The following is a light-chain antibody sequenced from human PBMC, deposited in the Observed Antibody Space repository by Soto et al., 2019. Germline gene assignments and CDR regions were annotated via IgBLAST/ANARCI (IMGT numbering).Light chain of an antibody. J-gene: IGKJ4*01. V-gene: IGKV3-15*01. CDR2: GAS. CDR3: QQYGSSPPLS. Sequence: IVMSQSPATLSVSPGERATLSCRASQSVSSNLAWYQQKPGQAPRLLIYGASTRATGIPARFSGSGSGTEFTLTISSLQSEDFAVYYCQQYGSSPPLSFGGGAKVDI. CDR1: QSVSSN.